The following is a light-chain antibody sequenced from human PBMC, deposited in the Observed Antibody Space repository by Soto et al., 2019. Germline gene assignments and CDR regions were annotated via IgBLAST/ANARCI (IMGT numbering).Light chain of an antibody. Sequence: QSALTQPASVSGSPGQSITISCTGTSSDVGGYKFVSWYQQPPGKAPKLIIYDVSDRPSGVSNRFSGSKSGNTASLTIAGLEAEDAADYYCSSYTSISTVLFGGGTKVTVL. CDR3: SSYTSISTVL. CDR2: DVS. V-gene: IGLV2-14*01. J-gene: IGLJ2*01. CDR1: SSDVGGYKF.